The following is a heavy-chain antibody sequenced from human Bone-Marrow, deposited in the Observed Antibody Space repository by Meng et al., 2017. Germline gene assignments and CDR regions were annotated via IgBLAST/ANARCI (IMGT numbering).Heavy chain of an antibody. CDR3: ARATYGSGKDF. CDR2: IYYTGST. J-gene: IGHJ4*02. D-gene: IGHD3-10*01. V-gene: IGHV4-31*03. CDR1: GGSINSGDYY. Sequence: QVQRQEWGPRLVKPSQTLSLTCTVSGGSINSGDYYWSWIRQHPGKGLEWIGFIYYTGSTQYNPSLKSRVTISVDTSKNQFSLKLSSVTAADTAVYYCARATYGSGKDFWGQGTMVTVSS.